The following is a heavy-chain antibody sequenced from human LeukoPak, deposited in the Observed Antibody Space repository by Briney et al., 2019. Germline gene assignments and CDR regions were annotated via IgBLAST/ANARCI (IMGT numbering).Heavy chain of an antibody. CDR2: INHCGIT. CDR3: ARGRRLVGAQRPLYFYYYYFDV. CDR1: GGSFSDYF. J-gene: IGHJ6*03. D-gene: IGHD1-26*01. V-gene: IGHV4-34*01. Sequence: PSETLSLTCTVYGGSFSDYFWTWIRQSPGEGLQWIGDINHCGITNYNPSLKSRVTISVDTSKNQFSLNLTSVTAADTAVYFCARGRRLVGAQRPLYFYYYYFDVWGKGTTVTLSS.